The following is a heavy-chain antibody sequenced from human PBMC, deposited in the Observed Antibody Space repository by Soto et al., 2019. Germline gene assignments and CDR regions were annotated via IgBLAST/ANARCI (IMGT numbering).Heavy chain of an antibody. CDR1: GGSSSSNSYY. D-gene: IGHD5-12*01. Sequence: PSETLSLTCTVSGGSSSSNSYYRVWIRQPPGKGLEWIGSIFYSGSTYYNPSLKSRVTISVDTSKNQFSLKLTSVTAADTAVYYCARRIVATETFDYWGQGTLVTVSS. CDR3: ARRIVATETFDY. CDR2: IFYSGST. V-gene: IGHV4-39*01. J-gene: IGHJ4*02.